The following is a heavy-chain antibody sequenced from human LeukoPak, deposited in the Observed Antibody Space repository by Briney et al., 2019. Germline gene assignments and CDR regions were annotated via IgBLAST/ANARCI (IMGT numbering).Heavy chain of an antibody. D-gene: IGHD3-10*01. J-gene: IGHJ4*02. V-gene: IGHV3-30*18. Sequence: PGRSLRLSCAASGFTFSSYGMHWVRQAPGKGLEWVAVISYDGSNKYYADSVKGRFTISRDNSKNTLYLQMNSLRAEDTAVYYCAKDVNSPGSGSYYNRGHGEIDYWGQGTLVTVSS. CDR2: ISYDGSNK. CDR1: GFTFSSYG. CDR3: AKDVNSPGSGSYYNRGHGEIDY.